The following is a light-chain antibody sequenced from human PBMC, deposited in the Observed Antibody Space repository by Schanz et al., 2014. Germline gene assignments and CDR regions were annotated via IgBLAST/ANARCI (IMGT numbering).Light chain of an antibody. J-gene: IGKJ1*01. CDR3: QQYTGSLPWT. V-gene: IGKV3-20*01. Sequence: EIVLTQSPGTLSLSPGEGATLSCRASESVSSSYLAWYQQKAGQAPRLLIYAASFRATGIPDRFSGSGSGIDFTLTISTLEPEDFAVYYCQQYTGSLPWTFGQGTKVEIK. CDR2: AAS. CDR1: ESVSSSY.